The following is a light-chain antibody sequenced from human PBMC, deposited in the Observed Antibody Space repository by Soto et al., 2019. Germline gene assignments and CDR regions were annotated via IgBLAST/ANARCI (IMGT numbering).Light chain of an antibody. V-gene: IGLV2-14*03. J-gene: IGLJ2*01. CDR2: DVS. CDR3: SSRTSATPVV. Sequence: QSDLTQPASVSGSPGQSITISCTGTSSDVGSYNYVFWYQQHPGEAPQVMIYDVSSRPSGVSTRFSGSKSGNTASLTISGLQAEDEAQYYCSSRTSATPVVFGGGTKLTVL. CDR1: SSDVGSYNY.